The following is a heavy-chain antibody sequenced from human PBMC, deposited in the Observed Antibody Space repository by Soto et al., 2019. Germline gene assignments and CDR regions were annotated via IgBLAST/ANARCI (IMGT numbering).Heavy chain of an antibody. CDR2: IYWNDDK. CDR1: GFSLSTSGVG. J-gene: IGHJ4*02. V-gene: IGHV2-5*01. Sequence: SGHTLVNPTQTLTLTCTFSGFSLSTSGVGVGWIRQPPGKALEWLALIYWNDDKRYSPSLKSRLTITKDTSKNQVVLTMTNMEPVDTATYYCAHLNCGGDCYKQKYYFDYWGQGTLVTVSS. D-gene: IGHD2-21*02. CDR3: AHLNCGGDCYKQKYYFDY.